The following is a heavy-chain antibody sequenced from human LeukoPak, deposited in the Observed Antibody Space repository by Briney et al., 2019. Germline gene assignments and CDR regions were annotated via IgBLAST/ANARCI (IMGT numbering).Heavy chain of an antibody. CDR3: AREPDSSLSYYMDV. CDR2: ISSSGDTI. CDR1: GFTFSDYY. V-gene: IGHV3-11*01. J-gene: IGHJ6*03. Sequence: GGSLRLSCAASGFTFSDYYMNWIRQAPGKGLEWVSYISSSGDTIYYADSVKGRFTISRDNAKNSLYLQMNSLRAEDTAVYYCAREPDSSLSYYMDVWGKGTTVTISS. D-gene: IGHD3-22*01.